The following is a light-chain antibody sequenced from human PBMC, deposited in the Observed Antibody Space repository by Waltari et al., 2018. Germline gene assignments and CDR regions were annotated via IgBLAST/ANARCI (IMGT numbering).Light chain of an antibody. CDR1: LSHIGSVY. V-gene: IGLV1-47*01. Sequence: QSVLTQPPSVSGTPGQEVTIHCSGSLSHIGSVYIYWYQHFPGMAPKLLIFRNNQRPSGVPDRFSASKSDTSASLAISGLRSEDEADYYCAAWDDSLSGWLFGGGTKLTVL. CDR2: RNN. CDR3: AAWDDSLSGWL. J-gene: IGLJ3*02.